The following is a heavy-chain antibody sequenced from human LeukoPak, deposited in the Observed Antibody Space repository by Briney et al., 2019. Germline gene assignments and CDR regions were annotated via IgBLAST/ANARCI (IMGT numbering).Heavy chain of an antibody. CDR3: AELGITMIGGV. Sequence: GGSLRLSCAASGFTFSSYSMNWVRQAPGKGLEWVSSISSSSSYIYYADSVKGRFTISRDNAKNSLYLQMNSLRAEDTAVYYCAELGITMIGGVWGKGTAVTISS. J-gene: IGHJ6*04. CDR2: ISSSSSYI. V-gene: IGHV3-21*01. D-gene: IGHD3-10*02. CDR1: GFTFSSYS.